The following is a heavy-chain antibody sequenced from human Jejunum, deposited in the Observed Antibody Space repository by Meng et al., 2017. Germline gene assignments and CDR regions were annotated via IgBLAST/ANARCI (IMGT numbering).Heavy chain of an antibody. J-gene: IGHJ4*02. D-gene: IGHD6-19*01. CDR1: GGSISMTNW. Sequence: QPQDAAPGRVKPPGTLSLTRAVSGGSISMTNWLSCVRQPPGKGPEWIGDVFHTGSSNYSPSLMSRVTISVDKSKNQFSLNLSSVTAADTAVYFCARRGGAYSTGHFPHFDDWGQGTLVTVSS. V-gene: IGHV4-4*01. CDR2: VFHTGSS. CDR3: ARRGGAYSTGHFPHFDD.